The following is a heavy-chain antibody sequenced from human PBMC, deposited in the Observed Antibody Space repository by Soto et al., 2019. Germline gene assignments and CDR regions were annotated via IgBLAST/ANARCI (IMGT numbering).Heavy chain of an antibody. J-gene: IGHJ6*02. CDR2: ISSSSSYI. CDR3: ARDIVVGYSSFSGMDV. Sequence: PGGSLRLSCAASGFTFSSHSMNWVRQAPGKGLEWVSSISSSSSYIYYADSVKGRFTISRDNAKNSLYLQMNSLRAEDTAVYYCARDIVVGYSSFSGMDVWGQGTTVTVSS. D-gene: IGHD6-13*01. CDR1: GFTFSSHS. V-gene: IGHV3-21*01.